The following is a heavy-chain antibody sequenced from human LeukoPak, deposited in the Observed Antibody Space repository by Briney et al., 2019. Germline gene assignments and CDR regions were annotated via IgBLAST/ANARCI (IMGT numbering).Heavy chain of an antibody. CDR2: ISGDGTTT. V-gene: IGHV3-74*03. CDR1: GSTFSNYF. Sequence: GGSLRLSCAASGSTFSNYFMHWVRQAPGKGLVWVSRISGDGTTTMYADSVKGRFTISRDNAKNTLYLQMNSLRDEDTAVYYCARRVDATRWFDPWGQGTLVAVSS. CDR3: ARRVDATRWFDP. J-gene: IGHJ5*02. D-gene: IGHD2-15*01.